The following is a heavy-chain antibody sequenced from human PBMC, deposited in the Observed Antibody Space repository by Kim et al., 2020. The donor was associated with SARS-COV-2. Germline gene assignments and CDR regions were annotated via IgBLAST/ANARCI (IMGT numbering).Heavy chain of an antibody. J-gene: IGHJ4*02. D-gene: IGHD1-7*01. Sequence: GGSTYYADSVKGRFTISRDNSKNTLYLQMSSLRGEDTAVYYCASNWNSDYWGQGTLVTVSS. CDR2: GGST. CDR3: ASNWNSDY. V-gene: IGHV3-64D*06.